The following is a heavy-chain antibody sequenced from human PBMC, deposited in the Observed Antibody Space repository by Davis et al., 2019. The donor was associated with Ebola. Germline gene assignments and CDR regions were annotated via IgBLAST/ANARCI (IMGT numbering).Heavy chain of an antibody. CDR3: ARDTDRVYTIFGVVIKGGMDV. V-gene: IGHV1-69*13. J-gene: IGHJ6*02. Sequence: SVKVSCKASGGTFSSYAISWVRQAPGQGLEWMGGIIPIFGTANYAQKFQGRVTITADESTSTAYMELSSLRSEDTAVYYCARDTDRVYTIFGVVIKGGMDVWGQGTTVTVSS. CDR2: IIPIFGTA. CDR1: GGTFSSYA. D-gene: IGHD3-3*01.